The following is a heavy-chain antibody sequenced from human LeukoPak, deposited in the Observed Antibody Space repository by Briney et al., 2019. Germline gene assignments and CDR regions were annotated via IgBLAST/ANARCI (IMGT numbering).Heavy chain of an antibody. CDR2: IRSKAYGGTT. Sequence: GGSLRLSCTASGFTFGDYAMSWVRQAPGKGLGWVGFIRSKAYGGTTEYAASVKGRFTISRDDSKSIAYLQMNSLKTEDTAVYYCTRDWSVATIPGYYYYYGMDVWGQGTTVTVSS. CDR1: GFTFGDYA. CDR3: TRDWSVATIPGYYYYYGMDV. J-gene: IGHJ6*02. D-gene: IGHD5-12*01. V-gene: IGHV3-49*04.